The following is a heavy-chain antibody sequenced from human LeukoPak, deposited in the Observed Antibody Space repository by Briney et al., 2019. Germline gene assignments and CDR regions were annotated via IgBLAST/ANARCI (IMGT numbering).Heavy chain of an antibody. D-gene: IGHD3-10*01. Sequence: GESLKISCKGSGYTFNTYWIGWVRQMPGKGLEWMGIINPSDSDTTYSPSFQGQVTISADKSISTAYLQWSSLKASDTAMYYCARLSGSYYTAFDYWGQGTLVTVSS. CDR2: INPSDSDT. CDR3: ARLSGSYYTAFDY. J-gene: IGHJ4*02. V-gene: IGHV5-51*01. CDR1: GYTFNTYW.